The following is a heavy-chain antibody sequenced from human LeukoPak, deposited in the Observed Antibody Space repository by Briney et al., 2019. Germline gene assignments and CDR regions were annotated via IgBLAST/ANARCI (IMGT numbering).Heavy chain of an antibody. Sequence: ASVKVSCKASGYTFTGYGISWVRQAPGQGLEWMGWISAYNGNTNYAQKLQGRVTMTTDTSTSTAYMELRSLRSDDTAVYYCARDFDTMRPFDYWGQGTLVTVSS. D-gene: IGHD3-22*01. J-gene: IGHJ4*02. V-gene: IGHV1-18*01. CDR2: ISAYNGNT. CDR3: ARDFDTMRPFDY. CDR1: GYTFTGYG.